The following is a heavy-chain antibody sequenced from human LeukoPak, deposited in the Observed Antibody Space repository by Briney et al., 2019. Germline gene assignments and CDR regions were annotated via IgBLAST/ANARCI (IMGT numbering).Heavy chain of an antibody. CDR2: IKQDGSEK. J-gene: IGHJ5*02. D-gene: IGHD3-22*01. CDR1: GFTFSSYW. CDR3: AKKLSSGYYPNWFDP. V-gene: IGHV3-7*03. Sequence: PRGSLRLSCAASGFTFSSYWMSWVRQAPGKGLEWVANIKQDGSEKYYVDSVKGRFTISRDNAKNSLYLQMNSLRAEDTAVYYCAKKLSSGYYPNWFDPWGQGTLVTVSS.